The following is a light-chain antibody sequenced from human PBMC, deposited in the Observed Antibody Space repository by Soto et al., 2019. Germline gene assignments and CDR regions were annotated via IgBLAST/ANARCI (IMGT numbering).Light chain of an antibody. Sequence: QSVLTQPASVSGSPGQSITISCTGTSSDVGGYNYVSWYQQHPGKAPKLMIYDVSNRPSGVSNRFSGSKSGNTASLTISGLQAEDEADYYCSSYTSSSTPRVFGGGTQLTVL. CDR2: DVS. CDR1: SSDVGGYNY. V-gene: IGLV2-14*01. CDR3: SSYTSSSTPRV. J-gene: IGLJ2*01.